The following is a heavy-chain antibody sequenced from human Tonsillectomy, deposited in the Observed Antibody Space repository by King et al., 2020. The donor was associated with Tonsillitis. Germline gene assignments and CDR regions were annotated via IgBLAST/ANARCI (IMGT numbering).Heavy chain of an antibody. CDR3: ARDGMIWSGYWGYFDY. J-gene: IGHJ4*02. V-gene: IGHV3-30-3*01. CDR2: ISYDGSNK. Sequence: VQLVESGGGVVQPGRSLRLSCAASGFTFSSYAMHWVRQAPGKWLEWVAVISYDGSNKYYAGSVKGRFTISRDNSKNTLYLQMNSLRAEDTAVYYCARDGMIWSGYWGYFDYWGQGTLVTVSS. CDR1: GFTFSSYA. D-gene: IGHD3-3*01.